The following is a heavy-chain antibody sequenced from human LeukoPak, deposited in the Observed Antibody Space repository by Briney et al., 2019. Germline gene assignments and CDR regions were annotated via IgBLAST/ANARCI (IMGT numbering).Heavy chain of an antibody. D-gene: IGHD3-22*01. CDR2: INWNGGST. Sequence: GGSLRLSCAASGFTFDDYGMSWVRQAPGKGLEWVSGINWNGGSTGYADSVKGRFTISRDNAKNSLYLQMNSLRAEDTALYYCASTLGRDSSGSLDYWGQGTLVTVSS. V-gene: IGHV3-20*04. J-gene: IGHJ4*02. CDR3: ASTLGRDSSGSLDY. CDR1: GFTFDDYG.